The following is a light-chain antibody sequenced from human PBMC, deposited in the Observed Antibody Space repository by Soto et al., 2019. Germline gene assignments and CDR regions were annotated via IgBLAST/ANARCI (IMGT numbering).Light chain of an antibody. CDR1: ENVYNNY. J-gene: IGKJ5*01. CDR2: DAS. Sequence: EIVLTQSPGTLSLSPGERATLSCRASENVYNNYLAWYQQKPGQAPRLLIYDASSRASGIPDRFSGSGSGTDFTLTISRLEREDFAVYYCQQCGTSPITFGQGTRLEIK. CDR3: QQCGTSPIT. V-gene: IGKV3-20*01.